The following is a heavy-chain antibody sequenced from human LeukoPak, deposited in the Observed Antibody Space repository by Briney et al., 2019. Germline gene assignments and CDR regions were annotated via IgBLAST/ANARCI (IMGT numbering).Heavy chain of an antibody. V-gene: IGHV4-59*01. CDR3: ARKWRSLTMIVDAFDI. J-gene: IGHJ3*02. D-gene: IGHD3-22*01. CDR1: GASISTYY. CDR2: IYFTGST. Sequence: PSETLSLTCTVSGASISTYYWSWIRQPPGKGLEWLGYIYFTGSTNYNPSLESRISISVDTSTKQFSLKLSSVTAADTAVYYCARKWRSLTMIVDAFDIWGQGTMVTVSS.